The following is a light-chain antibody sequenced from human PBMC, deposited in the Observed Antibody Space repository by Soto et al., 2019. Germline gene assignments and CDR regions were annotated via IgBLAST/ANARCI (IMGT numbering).Light chain of an antibody. J-gene: IGKJ3*01. CDR3: QQYNNWPPE. Sequence: EIVMTQSPATVSVSLGERATLSCRASQSVSSNLAWYQQKPGQAPRLLIFHASTRATGIPSRCSGSGSGTESTLTISVLHAEDFAVYCCQQYNNWPPEFGHGTKVDIK. CDR1: QSVSSN. CDR2: HAS. V-gene: IGKV3-15*01.